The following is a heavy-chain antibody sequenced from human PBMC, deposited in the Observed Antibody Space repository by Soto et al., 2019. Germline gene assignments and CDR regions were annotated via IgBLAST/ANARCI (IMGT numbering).Heavy chain of an antibody. CDR1: GGSFSGYY. Sequence: QVQLQQWGAGLLKPSETLSLPCAVYGGSFSGYYWSCLRPPPGKGLAWIGEINHSGRTNYTPSLMSRVTISVGKSKHQCSLNLSSVTAADTAVYYCALLRYFDCLPERWGQGTLVTVSS. J-gene: IGHJ4*02. D-gene: IGHD3-9*01. CDR3: ALLRYFDCLPER. V-gene: IGHV4-34*01. CDR2: INHSGRT.